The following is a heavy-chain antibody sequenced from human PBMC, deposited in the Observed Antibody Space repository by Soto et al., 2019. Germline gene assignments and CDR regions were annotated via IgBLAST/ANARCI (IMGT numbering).Heavy chain of an antibody. V-gene: IGHV4-30-4*01. CDR1: GGSISSGDYY. J-gene: IGHJ4*02. CDR3: ARDMNSPFLSLHYFDY. D-gene: IGHD1-7*01. Sequence: SETLSLTCTVSGGSISSGDYYWSWIRQPPGKGLEWIGYISYSGSTYYNPSLKSRVTISVDTSKDQFSLHLSSVTAADPAVYYCARDMNSPFLSLHYFDYWGQETLVTVSS. CDR2: ISYSGST.